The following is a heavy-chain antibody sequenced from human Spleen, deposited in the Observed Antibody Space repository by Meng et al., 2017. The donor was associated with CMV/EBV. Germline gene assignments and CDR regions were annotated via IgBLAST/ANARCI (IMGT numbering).Heavy chain of an antibody. CDR2: ITSNGFNK. CDR3: ARSGYNGYGLDV. D-gene: IGHD5-24*01. Sequence: GESLKISCAASGLTFSTSALHWVRQAPGMGLQWVSLITSNGFNKYYADSVKGRFTISRDNSKNTVDLQMSSLRVDDTALYYCARSGYNGYGLDVWGQGTTVTVSS. CDR1: GLTFSTSA. J-gene: IGHJ6*02. V-gene: IGHV3-30*04.